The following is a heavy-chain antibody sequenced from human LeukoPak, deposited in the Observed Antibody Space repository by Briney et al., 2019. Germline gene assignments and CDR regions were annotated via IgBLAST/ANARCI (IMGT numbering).Heavy chain of an antibody. CDR2: IYSSGDP. CDR1: GGSIRSFY. D-gene: IGHD3-10*01. V-gene: IGHV4-4*07. CDR3: ARVLTSGAYYNVYYFDY. J-gene: IGHJ4*02. Sequence: SETLSLTCTVSGGSIRSFYWGWIRQPAGKGLEWIGRIYSSGDPNYSPSLKSRVTMSVDTSKNQFSLKLSSVTAADTAVYYCARVLTSGAYYNVYYFDYWGQGILVTVSS.